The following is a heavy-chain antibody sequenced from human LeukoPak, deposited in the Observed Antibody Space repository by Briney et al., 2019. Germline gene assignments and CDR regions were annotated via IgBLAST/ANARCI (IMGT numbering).Heavy chain of an antibody. V-gene: IGHV1-69*05. Sequence: GASVKVSCKASGGTFSSYAISWVRQAPGQGLEWMGGIIPIFGTANYAQKFQGRVTITTDESTSTAYMELSSLRSEDTAVYYCAREFSVEQYQLLSSGADESWFDPWGQGTLVTVSS. CDR2: IIPIFGTA. D-gene: IGHD2-2*01. CDR1: GGTFSSYA. J-gene: IGHJ5*02. CDR3: AREFSVEQYQLLSSGADESWFDP.